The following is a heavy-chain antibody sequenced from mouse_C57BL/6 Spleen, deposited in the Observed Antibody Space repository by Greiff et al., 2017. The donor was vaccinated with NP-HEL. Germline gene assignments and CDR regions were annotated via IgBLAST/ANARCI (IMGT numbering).Heavy chain of an antibody. J-gene: IGHJ1*03. V-gene: IGHV5-9-1*02. CDR1: GFTFSSYA. D-gene: IGHD2-4*01. Sequence: EVQVVESGEGLVKPGGSLKLSCAASGFTFSSYAMSWVRQTPEKRLEWVAYISSGGDYIYYADTVKGRFTISRDNARNTLYLQMSSLKSEDTAMYYCTRVDYDYAAYWYFDVWGTGTTVTVSS. CDR2: ISSGGDYI. CDR3: TRVDYDYAAYWYFDV.